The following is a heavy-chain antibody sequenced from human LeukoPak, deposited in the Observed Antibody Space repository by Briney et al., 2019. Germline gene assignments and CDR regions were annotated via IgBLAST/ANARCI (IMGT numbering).Heavy chain of an antibody. D-gene: IGHD4-17*01. J-gene: IGHJ4*02. V-gene: IGHV4-34*01. CDR1: GASFRGSY. CDR2: ITHSGRI. Sequence: SETLSLTCAVYGASFRGSYWSWIRQPPGKGLEWIGEITHSGRINHNPSLKSRVTISVDTSMNQFSLKLTSVTAADTAVYYCATIYGDYSDFDSWGQGTLVTVSS. CDR3: ATIYGDYSDFDS.